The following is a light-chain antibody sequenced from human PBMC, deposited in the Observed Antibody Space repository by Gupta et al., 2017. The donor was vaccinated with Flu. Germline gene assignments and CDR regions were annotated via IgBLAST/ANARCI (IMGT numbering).Light chain of an antibody. V-gene: IGLV7-46*01. CDR1: TGAVTSGHY. Sequence: QAVVPQESSLPVSPGGTVTLTCDSSTGAVTSGHYPFWFQQKPGQAPRTLIYDTNSKHSWTPARFSGSLLGGKAALTLSGAQPEDEAEYYCLLFYGDARPVIGGGTELTVL. CDR3: LLFYGDARPV. J-gene: IGLJ3*02. CDR2: DTN.